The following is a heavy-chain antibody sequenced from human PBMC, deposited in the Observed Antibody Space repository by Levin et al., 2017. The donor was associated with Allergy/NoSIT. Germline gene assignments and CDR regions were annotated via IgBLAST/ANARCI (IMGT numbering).Heavy chain of an antibody. V-gene: IGHV3-23*01. CDR3: ATRSLPADY. CDR2: ISGSGGST. Sequence: GESLKISCAASGFTFSSYAMSWVRQAPGKGLEWVSAISGSGGSTYYADSVKGRFTISRDNSKNTLYLQMNSLRAEDTAVYYCATRSLPADYWGQGTLVTVSS. CDR1: GFTFSSYA. J-gene: IGHJ4*02.